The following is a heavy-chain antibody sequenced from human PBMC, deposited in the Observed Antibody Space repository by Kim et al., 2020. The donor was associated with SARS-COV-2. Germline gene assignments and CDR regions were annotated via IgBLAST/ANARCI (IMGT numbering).Heavy chain of an antibody. D-gene: IGHD2-15*01. Sequence: TNCHPSLKGRVTISVDTSKDQFSLKLSSVTAADTAVYYCARVVAEDAFDIWGQGTMVTVSS. J-gene: IGHJ3*02. V-gene: IGHV4-59*01. CDR3: ARVVAEDAFDI. CDR2: T.